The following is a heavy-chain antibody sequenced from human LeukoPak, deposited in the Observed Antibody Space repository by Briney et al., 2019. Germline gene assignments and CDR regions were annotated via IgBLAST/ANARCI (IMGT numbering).Heavy chain of an antibody. V-gene: IGHV4-61*02. D-gene: IGHD6-19*01. J-gene: IGHJ4*02. CDR2: IYTSGST. CDR3: ARVPSGWYNFDY. CDR1: GGSISSGSYY. Sequence: SETLSLTCTVSGGSISSGSYYWSWVRQPAGKGLEWIGRIYTSGSTNYNPSLKSRVTISVDTSKNQFSLKLSSVTAADTAVYYCARVPSGWYNFDYWGQGTLVTVSS.